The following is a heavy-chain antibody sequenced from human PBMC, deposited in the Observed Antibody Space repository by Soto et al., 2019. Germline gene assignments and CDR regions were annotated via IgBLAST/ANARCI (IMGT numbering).Heavy chain of an antibody. CDR2: ISAYNGNT. CDR1: GYTFTSYG. CDR3: ARDRGSIWGSYPIDWFDP. D-gene: IGHD3-16*02. Sequence: VASVKVSCKASGYTFTSYGISWVRQAPGQGLEWMGWISAYNGNTNYAQKLQGRVTMTTDTSTSTAYMELRSLRSDDTAVYYCARDRGSIWGSYPIDWFDPWGQGTLVTVSS. V-gene: IGHV1-18*01. J-gene: IGHJ5*02.